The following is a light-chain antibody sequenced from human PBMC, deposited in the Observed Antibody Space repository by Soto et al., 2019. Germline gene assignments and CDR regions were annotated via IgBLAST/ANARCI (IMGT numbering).Light chain of an antibody. V-gene: IGKV4-1*01. Sequence: DIVMTQSPDSLAVSLGERATINCKSSQSVLYSSNNKNYLAWYQQKPGQPPKLLIYWASTRESGVPDRFSGSGSGTDFTLTIRSLQAEDVAVYYCQQCHSTPLTFGGGTNVEIK. CDR2: WAS. J-gene: IGKJ4*01. CDR1: QSVLYSSNNKNY. CDR3: QQCHSTPLT.